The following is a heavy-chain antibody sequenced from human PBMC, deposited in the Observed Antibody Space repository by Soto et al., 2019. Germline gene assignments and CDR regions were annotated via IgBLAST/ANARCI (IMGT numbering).Heavy chain of an antibody. J-gene: IGHJ4*02. CDR2: ILSKAGNYAT. CDR1: GFIFSGSA. V-gene: IGHV3-73*01. CDR3: IRGGSPYYYDY. Sequence: EVQLVESGGGLVQPGGSLKLSCAASGFIFSGSAVHWVRQASGKGLEWVGRILSKAGNYATAYPASMKGRCTISRDDSENTAFLQMYSLKTEDTAVYYCIRGGSPYYYDYWGQGTLVAVSS.